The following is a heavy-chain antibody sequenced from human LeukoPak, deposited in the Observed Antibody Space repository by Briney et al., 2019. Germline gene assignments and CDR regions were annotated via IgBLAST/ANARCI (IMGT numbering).Heavy chain of an antibody. CDR2: ISAYSGNT. Sequence: ASVKVSCKASGYMFTSYAINWVRQAPGQGLEWMGWISAYSGNTNYAQRFQGRVTMTTDTSTSTAYMELRSLRSDDTAVYYCARHPYYDSSGYYVYWGQGTLVTVSS. J-gene: IGHJ4*02. CDR1: GYMFTSYA. D-gene: IGHD3-22*01. CDR3: ARHPYYDSSGYYVY. V-gene: IGHV1-18*01.